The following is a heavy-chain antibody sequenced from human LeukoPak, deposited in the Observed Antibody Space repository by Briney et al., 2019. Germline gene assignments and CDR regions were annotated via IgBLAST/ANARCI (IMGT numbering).Heavy chain of an antibody. CDR2: INSDGSST. D-gene: IGHD1-14*01. CDR3: ARVPWYDPAQVY. CDR1: GFTFSSYW. Sequence: PGGSLRLSCAASGFTFSSYWMSWVRQAPGKGLVWVSRINSDGSSTSYADSVKGRFTISRDNAKNTLYLQMNSLRAEDTAVYYCARVPWYDPAQVYWGQGTLVTVSS. V-gene: IGHV3-74*01. J-gene: IGHJ4*02.